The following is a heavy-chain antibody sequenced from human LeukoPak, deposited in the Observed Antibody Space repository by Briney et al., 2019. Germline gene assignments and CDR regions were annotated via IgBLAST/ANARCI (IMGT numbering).Heavy chain of an antibody. J-gene: IGHJ3*02. Sequence: GGSLRLSCTAYGFTFGDYAMSWVRQAPGKGLEWVGFIRSKAYGGTTEYAASVKGRFTISRDDSKSIAYLQMNSLKTEDTAVYYCTREAYSGSYYPTYDAFDIWGQGTMVTVSS. V-gene: IGHV3-49*04. CDR3: TREAYSGSYYPTYDAFDI. CDR1: GFTFGDYA. CDR2: IRSKAYGGTT. D-gene: IGHD1-26*01.